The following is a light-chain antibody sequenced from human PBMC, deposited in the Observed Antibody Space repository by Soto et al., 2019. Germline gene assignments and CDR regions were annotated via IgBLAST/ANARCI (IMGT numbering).Light chain of an antibody. CDR2: EDY. J-gene: IGLJ1*01. V-gene: IGLV2-8*01. CDR1: SSDVGGYNY. CDR3: SSYVGTNSYV. Sequence: QSVLTQPPSASGSPGQSVTISCTGTSSDVGGYNYVSWYQQHPSKTTKIINYEDYKRPSRVPDSFSGSKSGNTAALSVSGLQAEDEADYYCSSYVGTNSYVFGTGTKVTVL.